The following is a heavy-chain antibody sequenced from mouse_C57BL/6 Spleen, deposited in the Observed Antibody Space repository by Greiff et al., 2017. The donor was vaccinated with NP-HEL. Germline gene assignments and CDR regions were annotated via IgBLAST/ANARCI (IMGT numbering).Heavy chain of an antibody. V-gene: IGHV1-75*01. D-gene: IGHD1-1*01. J-gene: IGHJ2*01. Sequence: QVQLQQSGPELVKPGASVKISCKASGYTFTDYYINWVKQRPGQGLEWIGWIFPGSGSTYYNEKFKGKATLTVDKSSSTAYMLLSSLTSEDSAVYFCARSDYYGSSPSFDDWGQGTTLTVSS. CDR3: ARSDYYGSSPSFDD. CDR1: GYTFTDYY. CDR2: IFPGSGST.